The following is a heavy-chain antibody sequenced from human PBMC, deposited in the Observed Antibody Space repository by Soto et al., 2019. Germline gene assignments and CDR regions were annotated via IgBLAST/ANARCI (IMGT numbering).Heavy chain of an antibody. V-gene: IGHV4-39*01. CDR3: ARPSRSYYMDV. CDR2: IYYSGCT. Sequence: SETLSLTCTVSGGSISSYYWSWIRQPPGKGLEWIGSIYYSGCTYYNPSLKSRVTISVDTSKNQFSLKLSSVTAADTAVYYCARPSRSYYMDVWGKGTTVTVSS. J-gene: IGHJ6*03. D-gene: IGHD6-6*01. CDR1: GGSISSYY.